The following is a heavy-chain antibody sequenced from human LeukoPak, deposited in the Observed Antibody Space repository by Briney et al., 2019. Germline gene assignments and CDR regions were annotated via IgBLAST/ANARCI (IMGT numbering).Heavy chain of an antibody. CDR2: MNPNSGNT. CDR3: ARHGYSYGLVNYYYYGMDV. D-gene: IGHD5-18*01. J-gene: IGHJ6*02. CDR1: GYTFTSYD. V-gene: IGHV1-8*01. Sequence: ASVKVSCKASGYTFTSYDINWVRQATGQGLEWMGWMNPNSGNTGYAQKFQGRVTMTRNTSISTAYMELSSLRSEDTAVYYCARHGYSYGLVNYYYYGMDVWGQGTTVTVSS.